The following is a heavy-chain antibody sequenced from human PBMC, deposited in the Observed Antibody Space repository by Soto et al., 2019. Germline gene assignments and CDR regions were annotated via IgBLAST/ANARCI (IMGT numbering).Heavy chain of an antibody. V-gene: IGHV3-74*01. CDR2: INSDGGST. D-gene: IGHD4-17*01. CDR3: ARVEDGDSDAFDI. J-gene: IGHJ3*02. CDR1: GVTFSSYW. Sequence: EVQLVESGGGLVQPGGSLRLSCAASGVTFSSYWMHWVRQAPGKGLVWVSRINSDGGSTSYADSVKGRFTISRHNAKNTLYRRMSSLRAEDTAEYYCARVEDGDSDAFDIWGQGKMVTVSS.